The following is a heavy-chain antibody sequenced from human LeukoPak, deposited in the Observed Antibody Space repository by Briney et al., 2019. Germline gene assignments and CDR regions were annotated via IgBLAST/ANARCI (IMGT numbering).Heavy chain of an antibody. Sequence: SQTLSLTCTVSGGSISSGTYYWSWIRQPAGKGLEYLGRISSTGSTNYNPSLRSRVTISADTSKNHFSLKLTSVTAADTAVYYCARDQTYSGSGIYTYFDYWGQGILVTVSS. D-gene: IGHD3-10*01. V-gene: IGHV4-61*02. J-gene: IGHJ4*02. CDR3: ARDQTYSGSGIYTYFDY. CDR1: GGSISSGTYY. CDR2: ISSTGST.